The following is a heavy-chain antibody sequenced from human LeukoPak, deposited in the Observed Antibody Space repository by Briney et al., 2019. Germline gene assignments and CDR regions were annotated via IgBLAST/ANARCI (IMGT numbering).Heavy chain of an antibody. Sequence: SVKVSCKASGYTFTSYYMHWVRQAPGQGLEWMGGIIPIFGTANYAQKFQGRVTITADESTSTAYMELSSLRSEDTAVYYCASGDSSGYYSRGRPLGMDVWGQGTTVTVSS. J-gene: IGHJ6*02. CDR2: IIPIFGTA. D-gene: IGHD3-22*01. CDR1: GYTFTSYY. V-gene: IGHV1-69*13. CDR3: ASGDSSGYYSRGRPLGMDV.